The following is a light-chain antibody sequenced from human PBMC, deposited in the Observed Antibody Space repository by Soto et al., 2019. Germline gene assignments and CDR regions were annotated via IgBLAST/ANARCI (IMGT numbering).Light chain of an antibody. CDR2: GAS. CDR1: QRLASNY. CDR3: QQYGGSLT. V-gene: IGKV3-20*01. J-gene: IGKJ4*01. Sequence: EIEFTQSPGTLSLSPGEGATFSCRASQRLASNYLAWYQQKRGQAPRLLIYGASSRATGIPDRLSGSGSGTDFTLTIRRLEPEDSALYYCQQYGGSLTFGGGTKVDI.